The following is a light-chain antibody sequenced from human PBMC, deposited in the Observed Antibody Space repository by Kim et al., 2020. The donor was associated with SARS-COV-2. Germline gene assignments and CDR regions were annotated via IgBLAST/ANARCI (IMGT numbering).Light chain of an antibody. CDR2: KAS. CDR3: PPPYT. J-gene: IGKJ2*01. Sequence: DIQMTQSPSTLSASVGDRVTITCRASQSISSWLAWYQQKPGKAPKLLIYKASSLESGVPSRFSGSGSGTEFTLTISSLQPDDFATYYCPPPYTFGQGTKLEI. V-gene: IGKV1-5*03. CDR1: QSISSW.